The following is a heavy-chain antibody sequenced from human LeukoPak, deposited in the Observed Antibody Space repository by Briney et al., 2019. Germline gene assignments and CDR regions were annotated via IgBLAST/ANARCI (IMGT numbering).Heavy chain of an antibody. Sequence: GGSLRLSCAASGFTFSSYWMHWVRHAPGKGLVWVSRINSDGSSTSYADSVKGRFTISRDNSKNTLYLQMNSLRAEDTAIYYCAKDLVTGSLDYWGQGTLVTVSS. J-gene: IGHJ4*02. CDR3: AKDLVTGSLDY. D-gene: IGHD3-10*01. CDR1: GFTFSSYW. V-gene: IGHV3-74*01. CDR2: INSDGSST.